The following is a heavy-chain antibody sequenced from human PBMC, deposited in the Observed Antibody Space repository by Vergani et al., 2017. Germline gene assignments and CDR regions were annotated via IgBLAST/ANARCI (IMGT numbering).Heavy chain of an antibody. CDR2: IYYSGST. J-gene: IGHJ4*02. Sequence: QVHLQESGPGLVKPSETLSLTCSVSNYSIGRDYFWGWIRQPPGKGLEWIGSIYYSGSTYYNPSLKSRVTISVDTSKNQFSLKLSSVTAADTAVYYCARRTTMVRGVLEIARYYFDYWGQGTLVTVSS. D-gene: IGHD3-10*01. CDR3: ARRTTMVRGVLEIARYYFDY. CDR1: NYSIGRDYF. V-gene: IGHV4-38-2*02.